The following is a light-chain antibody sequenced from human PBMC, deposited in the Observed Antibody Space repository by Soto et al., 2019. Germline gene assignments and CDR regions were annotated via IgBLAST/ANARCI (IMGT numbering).Light chain of an antibody. CDR2: GAS. J-gene: IGKJ1*01. V-gene: IGKV3-20*01. Sequence: EIVLTQSPGTLSLSPGERATLSCRASQSVSSSYSAWYQQKPGQAPRLLIYGASSRATGIPDRFSGSGSGTDFTLTISRLEPEDFALYYCQQYGSSPPWTFGQGTKVDIK. CDR3: QQYGSSPPWT. CDR1: QSVSSSY.